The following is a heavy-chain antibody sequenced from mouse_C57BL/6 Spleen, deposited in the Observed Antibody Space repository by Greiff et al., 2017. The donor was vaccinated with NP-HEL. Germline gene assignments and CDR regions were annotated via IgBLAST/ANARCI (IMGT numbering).Heavy chain of an antibody. CDR3: ARYYDYDHY. D-gene: IGHD2-4*01. V-gene: IGHV1-82*01. J-gene: IGHJ2*01. CDR2: IYPGDGDT. Sequence: QVQLKESGPELVKPGASVKISCKASGYAFSSSWMNWVKQRPGKGLEWIGRIYPGDGDTNYNGKFKGKATLTADTSSSTAYMQLSSLTSEDSAVYFCARYYDYDHYWGQGTTLTVSS. CDR1: GYAFSSSW.